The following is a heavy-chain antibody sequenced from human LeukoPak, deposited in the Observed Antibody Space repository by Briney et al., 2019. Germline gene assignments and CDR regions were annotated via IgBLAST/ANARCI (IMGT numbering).Heavy chain of an antibody. J-gene: IGHJ4*02. CDR2: IYYSGCT. V-gene: IGHV4-59*01. D-gene: IGHD3-10*01. Sequence: SETLSLTCTVSGGSISSYYWSWIRQPPGKGLEWIGYIYYSGCTNYNPSLKSRVTISVDTSKNQFSLKLSSVTAADTAVYYCARVYGSGNDYWGQGTLVTVSS. CDR3: ARVYGSGNDY. CDR1: GGSISSYY.